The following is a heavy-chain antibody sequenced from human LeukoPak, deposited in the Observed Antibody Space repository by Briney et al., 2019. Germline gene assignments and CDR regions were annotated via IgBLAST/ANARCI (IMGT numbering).Heavy chain of an antibody. J-gene: IGHJ4*02. CDR2: INSGGSGT. V-gene: IGHV3-74*01. CDR3: ARADDGANSWVNY. D-gene: IGHD4-23*01. CDR1: RFTFSLYW. Sequence: GGSLRLPCAASRFTFSLYWMQWPRRAPGKGLVWISRINSGGSGTSYAASVKGRFTITRDNAKNPLYLQMNSLRAEDTALYYCARADDGANSWVNYWGQGTLVTVSS.